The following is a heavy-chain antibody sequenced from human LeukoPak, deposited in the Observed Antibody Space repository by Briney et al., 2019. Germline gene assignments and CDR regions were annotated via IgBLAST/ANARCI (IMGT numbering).Heavy chain of an antibody. CDR3: ARDNPYADYDFWSGYYGGMGYFDY. J-gene: IGHJ4*02. CDR2: IYYSGST. D-gene: IGHD3-3*01. V-gene: IGHV4-59*01. CDR1: GGSISSYY. Sequence: PSETLSLTCTVSGGSISSYYWSWIRQPPGKGPEWIGYIYYSGSTNYNPSLKSRVTISVDTSKNQFSLKLSSVTAADTAVYYCARDNPYADYDFWSGYYGGMGYFDYWGQGTLVTVSS.